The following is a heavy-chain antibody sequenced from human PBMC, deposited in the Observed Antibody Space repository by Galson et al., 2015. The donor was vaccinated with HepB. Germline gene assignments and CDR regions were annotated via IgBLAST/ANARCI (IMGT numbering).Heavy chain of an antibody. J-gene: IGHJ3*02. CDR1: GYTFTSYY. CDR3: AREVSYYDSSGYPGRAFDI. D-gene: IGHD3-22*01. V-gene: IGHV1-46*03. CDR2: INPSGGST. Sequence: SVKVSCKASGYTFTSYYMHWVRQAPGQGLEWMGIINPSGGSTSYAQKFQGRVTMTRDTSTSTVYMELSSLRSEDTAVYYCAREVSYYDSSGYPGRAFDIWGQGTMVTVSS.